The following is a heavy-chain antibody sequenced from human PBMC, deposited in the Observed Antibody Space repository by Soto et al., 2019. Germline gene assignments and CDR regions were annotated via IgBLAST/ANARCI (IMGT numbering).Heavy chain of an antibody. V-gene: IGHV3-7*01. CDR1: GFTFSSYW. D-gene: IGHD3-3*01. CDR2: IKRDGSEK. CDR3: ARVIYDFWSGYYGVSPGDY. J-gene: IGHJ4*02. Sequence: EVQLVESGGGLVQPGGSLRLSCAASGFTFSSYWMSWVRQAPGKGLEWVANIKRDGSEKYYVDSVKGRFTISKDNAKNSLYLQMNSLRAEDTAVYYCARVIYDFWSGYYGVSPGDYWGQGTLVTVSS.